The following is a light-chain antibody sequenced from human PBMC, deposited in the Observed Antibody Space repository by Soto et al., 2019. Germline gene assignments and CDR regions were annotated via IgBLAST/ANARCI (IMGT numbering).Light chain of an antibody. CDR1: PSVTNY. CDR3: PQRSNWLT. V-gene: IGKV3-11*01. CDR2: DAS. J-gene: IGKJ4*01. Sequence: EILLTQSPATLSLSPGERATLSCRASPSVTNYLAWYQQKPGQAPRLLIYDASNRATGIPARFSGSGSGTDFTLTISSLEPEDFAVYYCPQRSNWLTFGGGTKVDI.